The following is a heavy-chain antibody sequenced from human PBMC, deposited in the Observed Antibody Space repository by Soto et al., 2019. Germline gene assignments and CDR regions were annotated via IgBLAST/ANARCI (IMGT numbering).Heavy chain of an antibody. CDR1: GYIFTNYA. D-gene: IGHD2-15*01. CDR2: INAANGNT. CDR3: ARLIGNSWLDY. Sequence: ASVKVSCKASGYIFTNYAMHWVRQAPGQRLEWMGWINAANGNTKYSQKFQGRVTITTDTSKNQFSLQLNSLTPEDTAVYYCARLIGNSWLDYWGQGTLVTVSS. J-gene: IGHJ4*02. V-gene: IGHV1-3*01.